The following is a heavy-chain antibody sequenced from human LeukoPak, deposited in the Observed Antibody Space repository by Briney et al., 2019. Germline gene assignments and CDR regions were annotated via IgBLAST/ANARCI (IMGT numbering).Heavy chain of an antibody. D-gene: IGHD3-16*01. Sequence: PGGSLRLSCAASGFTFSSYAMHWVRQAPGKGLEWVAVISYDGSNKYYADSVKGRFTISRDNSKNTLYLQMNSLRAEDTAVYYRARDPTFWGQGTLVTVSS. CDR3: ARDPTF. V-gene: IGHV3-30-3*01. CDR2: ISYDGSNK. CDR1: GFTFSSYA. J-gene: IGHJ4*02.